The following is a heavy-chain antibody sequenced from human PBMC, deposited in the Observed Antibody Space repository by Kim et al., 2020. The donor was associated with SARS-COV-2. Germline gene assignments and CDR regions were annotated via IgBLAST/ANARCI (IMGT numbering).Heavy chain of an antibody. Sequence: GGSLRLSCAASGFTFDDYAMHWVRQAPGKGLEWVSGISWNSGSIGYADSVKGRFTISRDNAKNSLYLQMNSLRAEDTALYYCAKDMGLQWREIIGVDYWGQGTLVTVSS. J-gene: IGHJ4*02. CDR1: GFTFDDYA. D-gene: IGHD6-19*01. CDR2: ISWNSGSI. CDR3: AKDMGLQWREIIGVDY. V-gene: IGHV3-9*01.